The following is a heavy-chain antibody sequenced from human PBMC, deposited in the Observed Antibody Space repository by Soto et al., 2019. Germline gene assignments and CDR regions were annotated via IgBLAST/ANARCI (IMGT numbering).Heavy chain of an antibody. CDR1: AGTLVDYC. CDR2: IYYSGRT. Sequence: LCLTRTVVAGTLVDYCGRCLIKTPGKGREWIGYIYYSGRTNYNPSLKSRVTISVDTSKNQFSLKLSSVTAADTAVYYCAREGYYDSSRYYYVNCFDPSGQGTVVTVPS. V-gene: IGHV4-59*02. J-gene: IGHJ5*02. CDR3: AREGYYDSSRYYYVNCFDP. D-gene: IGHD3-22*01.